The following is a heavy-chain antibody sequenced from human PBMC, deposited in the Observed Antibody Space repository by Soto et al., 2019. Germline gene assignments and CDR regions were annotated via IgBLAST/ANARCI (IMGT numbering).Heavy chain of an antibody. V-gene: IGHV3-30*03. J-gene: IGHJ4*02. CDR3: AASSSPAAYFDY. CDR2: ISYDGSNK. D-gene: IGHD6-6*01. Sequence: GGSLRLSCAASGFTFSSYGMHRVRQAPGKGLAWVAVISYDGSNKYYAYSVKGRFTISRDNSKNTLYLQMNSLRAEDTAVYYCAASSSPAAYFDYWGQGTLVTVSS. CDR1: GFTFSSYG.